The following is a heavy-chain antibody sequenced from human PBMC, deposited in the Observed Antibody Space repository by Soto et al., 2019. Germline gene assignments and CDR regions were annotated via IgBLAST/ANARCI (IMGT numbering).Heavy chain of an antibody. CDR3: ARSLAEGEGGIAVAGPVELYYYYGMDV. J-gene: IGHJ6*02. Sequence: ASVKVSCKASGYTFTGYYMHWVRQAPGQGLEWMGWINPNSGGTNYAQKFQGWVTMTRDTSISTAYMGLSRLRSDDTAVYYCARSLAEGEGGIAVAGPVELYYYYGMDVWGQGTTVTVSS. CDR1: GYTFTGYY. CDR2: INPNSGGT. D-gene: IGHD6-19*01. V-gene: IGHV1-2*04.